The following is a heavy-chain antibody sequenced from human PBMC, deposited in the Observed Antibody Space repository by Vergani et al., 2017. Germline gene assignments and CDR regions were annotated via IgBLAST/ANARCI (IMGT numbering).Heavy chain of an antibody. V-gene: IGHV3-53*04. CDR1: GFTVSSNY. Sequence: EVQLVESGGGLVQPGGSLRLSCAASGFTVSSNYMSWVRQAPGKGLEWVSVIYSGGSTYYADSVKGRFTISRHNSKNTLYLQMNSLRAEDTAVYYCARAARAYDSSGYFGYWGQGTLVTVSS. D-gene: IGHD3-22*01. CDR3: ARAARAYDSSGYFGY. CDR2: IYSGGST. J-gene: IGHJ4*02.